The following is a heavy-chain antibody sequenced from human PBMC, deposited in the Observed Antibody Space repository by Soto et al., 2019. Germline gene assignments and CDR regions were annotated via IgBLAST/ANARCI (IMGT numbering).Heavy chain of an antibody. V-gene: IGHV1-18*01. CDR2: ISTYSGDT. Sequence: QVHLVQSGVEVKTPGASVKVSCQASGYTFFTYDISWVRQAPGQGLEWMGWISTYSGDTKYAEKYQGRVTIPRDKSPTTASLELRSLRSDDTAVYYFASYHGPTTSGIRFDPWGQGTLVTVSS. CDR1: GYTFFTYD. D-gene: IGHD5-12*01. CDR3: ASYHGPTTSGIRFDP. J-gene: IGHJ5*02.